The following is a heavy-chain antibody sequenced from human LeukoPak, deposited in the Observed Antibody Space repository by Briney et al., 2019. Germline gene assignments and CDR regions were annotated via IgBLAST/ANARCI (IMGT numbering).Heavy chain of an antibody. V-gene: IGHV3-9*01. CDR3: ARDSGNYLDAFDI. CDR2: ISWNSGSI. J-gene: IGHJ3*02. Sequence: PGGSLRLSCAASGFTFDDYAMHWVRQAPGKGLEWVSGISWNSGSIGYADSVKGRFTISRDNAKNSLYLQMNSLRAEDTALYYCARDSGNYLDAFDIWGQGTMVTVSS. D-gene: IGHD1-7*01. CDR1: GFTFDDYA.